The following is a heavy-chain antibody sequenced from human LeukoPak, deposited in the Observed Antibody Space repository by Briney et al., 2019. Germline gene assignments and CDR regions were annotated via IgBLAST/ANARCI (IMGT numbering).Heavy chain of an antibody. CDR3: ARVGYSSSWYAAWFDP. Sequence: KVSCKAXGYXFTSYGISWVRRAPGQGLGWMGWISAYNGNTNYAQKLQGRVTMTTDTSTSTAYMELRSLRSDDTAVYYCARVGYSSSWYAAWFDPWGQGTLVTVSS. CDR2: ISAYNGNT. CDR1: GYXFTSYG. V-gene: IGHV1-18*01. D-gene: IGHD6-13*01. J-gene: IGHJ5*02.